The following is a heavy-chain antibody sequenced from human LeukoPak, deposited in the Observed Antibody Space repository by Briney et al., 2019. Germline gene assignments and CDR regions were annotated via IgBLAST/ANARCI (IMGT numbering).Heavy chain of an antibody. CDR1: GGSVSSGTYF. Sequence: PSETLSLTCTVSGGSVSSGTYFLNWIRQPTGQGLEWIVYIDYNGSTNYNPSLKSRVIISVDTSKNQFPLKLSSVTPTDTAVYYCARGIGWLTDHWGQGALVTDCS. D-gene: IGHD6-19*01. J-gene: IGHJ4*02. CDR3: ARGIGWLTDH. CDR2: IDYNGST. V-gene: IGHV4-61*01.